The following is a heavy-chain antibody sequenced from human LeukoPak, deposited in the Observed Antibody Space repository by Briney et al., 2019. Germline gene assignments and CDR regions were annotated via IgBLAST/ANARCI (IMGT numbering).Heavy chain of an antibody. CDR3: AKDPGQNDDY. CDR2: IYSDNT. CDR1: GFTVSSNS. Sequence: QSGGSLRLSCTVSGFTVSSNSMSWVRQAPGKGLEWVSFIYSDNTHYSDSVKGRFTISRDNSKNTLYLQMNSLRAEDTAVYYCAKDPGQNDDYWGQGTLVTVSS. V-gene: IGHV3-66*03. J-gene: IGHJ4*02. D-gene: IGHD1-1*01.